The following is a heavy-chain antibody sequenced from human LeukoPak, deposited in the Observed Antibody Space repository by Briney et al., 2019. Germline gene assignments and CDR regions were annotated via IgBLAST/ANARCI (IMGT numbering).Heavy chain of an antibody. CDR1: GFTFSASA. CDR3: TRHGGRDYYDSSEDAFDI. J-gene: IGHJ3*02. V-gene: IGHV3-73*01. CDR2: IRSKANSYAT. D-gene: IGHD3-22*01. Sequence: GGSLRLSCAASGFTFSASALHWVRQASGKGLEWVGRIRSKANSYATEYAASLKGRFTISRDDSKNTAYLQMNSLKTEDTAVYYCTRHGGRDYYDSSEDAFDIWGQGTMVTVSS.